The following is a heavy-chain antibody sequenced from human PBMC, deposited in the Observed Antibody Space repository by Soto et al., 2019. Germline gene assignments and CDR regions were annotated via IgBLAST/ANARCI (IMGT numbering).Heavy chain of an antibody. CDR1: GGSFSNSA. V-gene: IGHV1-69*18. Sequence: QVQLVQSGSEVRRPGSSVKVSCKASGGSFSNSAIAWVRQAPGQGLELLGMIIPIFTTTNYAQKFKDRLTITADGSTSTAYMELSGRKSEDTAVYFCARPSGLLVQFSALDDYWGQGTLVTVSS. CDR3: ARPSGLLVQFSALDDY. CDR2: IIPIFTTT. J-gene: IGHJ4*02. D-gene: IGHD1-1*01.